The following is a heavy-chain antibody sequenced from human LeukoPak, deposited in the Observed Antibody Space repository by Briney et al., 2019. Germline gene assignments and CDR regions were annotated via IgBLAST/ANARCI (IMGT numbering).Heavy chain of an antibody. CDR1: GGTFSRYA. J-gene: IGHJ6*02. Sequence: SVKVSYKASGGTFSRYAISWVRQAPGQGLKWMGRIIPIFGIANYPQKFQGRVTITADKSTSTAYMELSSLRSEDTAVYYCARYDYYDGDYGMDVWGQGTTVTVSS. CDR2: IIPIFGIA. CDR3: ARYDYYDGDYGMDV. D-gene: IGHD3-22*01. V-gene: IGHV1-69*04.